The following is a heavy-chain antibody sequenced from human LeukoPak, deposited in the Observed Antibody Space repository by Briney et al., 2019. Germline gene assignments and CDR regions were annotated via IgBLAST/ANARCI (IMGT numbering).Heavy chain of an antibody. D-gene: IGHD3-22*01. CDR1: GFTFSSYD. Sequence: GGSLRLSCAASGFTFSSYDMSWVRQAPGKGLEWVSGISGSGNNRYYADSMRGRFTVSRDNSKSTLYLQLYSLRAEDTAVYYCAKGGSPXGDNSAYFQNWGQGTLVTVSS. CDR2: ISGSGNNR. V-gene: IGHV3-23*01. J-gene: IGHJ1*01. CDR3: AKGGSPXGDNSAYFQN.